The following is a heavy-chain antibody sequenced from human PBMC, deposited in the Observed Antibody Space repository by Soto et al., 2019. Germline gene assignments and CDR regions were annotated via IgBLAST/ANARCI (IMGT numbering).Heavy chain of an antibody. V-gene: IGHV3-33*01. CDR2: IWYDGSNK. CDR1: GFTFSSYG. J-gene: IGHJ4*02. D-gene: IGHD3-10*01. Sequence: VQLVESGGGVVQPGGSMRLSCAASGFTFSSYGMHWVRQAPGKGLEWVAVIWYDGSNKYYADSVKGRFTISRDNSKNTLYLQMNIQRAEDTAVYDCARWGVGSTWDFDYWGQGTLVTVSS. CDR3: ARWGVGSTWDFDY.